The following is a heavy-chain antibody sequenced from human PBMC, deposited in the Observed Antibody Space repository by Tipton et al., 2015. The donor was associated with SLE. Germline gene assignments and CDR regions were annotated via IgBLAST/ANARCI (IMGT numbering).Heavy chain of an antibody. D-gene: IGHD5-12*01. CDR3: VGWGSSGYYYGFDY. V-gene: IGHV4-34*12. CDR1: GGSFNHYF. CDR2: VFHSGST. J-gene: IGHJ4*02. Sequence: TLSLTCAVYGGSFNHYFWSWIRQPPGKGLEWIGEVFHSGSTNYNPSLKSRVTISVDTSKNQFSLKLTSVAAADTAVYYCVGWGSSGYYYGFDYWGQGTQVTVSS.